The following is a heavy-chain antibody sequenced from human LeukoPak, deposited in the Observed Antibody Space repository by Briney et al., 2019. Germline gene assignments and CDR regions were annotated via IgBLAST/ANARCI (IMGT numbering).Heavy chain of an antibody. CDR1: GGSISSSSYY. D-gene: IGHD3-22*01. CDR3: ARHVQISGYYGPHYFDY. V-gene: IGHV4-39*01. Sequence: SETLSLTCTVSGGSISSSSYYWGWIRQPPGKGLEWIGSIYYSGSTYYNPSLKSRVTISVDTSKNQFSLKLNSVTAADTAVYYCARHVQISGYYGPHYFDYWGQGTLVTVSS. CDR2: IYYSGST. J-gene: IGHJ4*02.